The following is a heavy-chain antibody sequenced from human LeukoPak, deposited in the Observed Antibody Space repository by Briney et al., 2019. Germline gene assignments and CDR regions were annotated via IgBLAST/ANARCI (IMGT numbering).Heavy chain of an antibody. J-gene: IGHJ4*02. Sequence: SVKVSCKASGGTFSSYAISWVRQAPGQGLEWMGGIIPIFGTANYAQKFQGRVTITADESTSTAYMELSSLRSEDTAVYYCARGRVEMATNYFDNWGQGALVTVSS. CDR2: IIPIFGTA. CDR1: GGTFSSYA. CDR3: ARGRVEMATNYFDN. D-gene: IGHD5-24*01. V-gene: IGHV1-69*13.